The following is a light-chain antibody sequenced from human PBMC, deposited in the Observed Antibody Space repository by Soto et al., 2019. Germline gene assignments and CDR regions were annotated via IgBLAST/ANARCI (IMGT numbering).Light chain of an antibody. CDR1: QSVSSTY. CDR3: QQYGGSPLYS. Sequence: EIVLAESPGTLSLSPGETATLSCRASQSVSSTYLAWYQQKPGQAPRLLIYGTSSRATGIPDRFSGSGSGTDFTLTISRLEPEDFAVYYCQQYGGSPLYSFGQGTKVDIK. J-gene: IGKJ2*03. V-gene: IGKV3-20*01. CDR2: GTS.